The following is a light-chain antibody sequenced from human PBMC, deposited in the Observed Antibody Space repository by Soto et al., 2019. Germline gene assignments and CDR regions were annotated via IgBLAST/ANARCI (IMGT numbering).Light chain of an antibody. J-gene: IGKJ5*01. CDR3: QQYGSLIT. CDR1: QSVSSTY. V-gene: IGKV3-20*01. CDR2: GAS. Sequence: EIVLTQSPVTLSLSPGETATLSCRASQSVSSTYLAWYQQKPGQAPGLLLYGASNRASGIPDRFAGSGSGTDFTLTISRLEPEDFAVYYCQQYGSLITFGQGTRLEI.